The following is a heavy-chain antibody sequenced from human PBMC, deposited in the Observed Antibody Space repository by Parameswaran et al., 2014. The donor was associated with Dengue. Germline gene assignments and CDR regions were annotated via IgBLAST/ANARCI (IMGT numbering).Heavy chain of an antibody. D-gene: IGHD6-19*01. CDR2: ISSNGGST. CDR3: ARVESGWPDY. J-gene: IGHJ4*02. Sequence: AMPGVRQAPGKGLEYVSAISSNGGSTYYANSVKGRFTISRDNSKNTLYLQMGSLRTEDMAVYFCARVESGWPDYWGQGTLVTVSS. V-gene: IGHV3-64*01. CDR1: A.